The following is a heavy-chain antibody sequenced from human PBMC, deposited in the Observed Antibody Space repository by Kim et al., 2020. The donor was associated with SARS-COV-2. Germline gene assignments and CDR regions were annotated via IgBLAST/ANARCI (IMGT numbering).Heavy chain of an antibody. V-gene: IGHV1-69*13. CDR1: GGTFSSYA. CDR3: ARDNHNWNYVNWFDP. CDR2: IIPIFGTA. J-gene: IGHJ5*02. D-gene: IGHD1-7*01. Sequence: SVKVSCKASGGTFSSYAISWVRQAPGQGLEWMGGIIPIFGTANYAQKFQGRVTITADESTSTAYMELSSLRSEDTAVYYCARDNHNWNYVNWFDPWGQGTLVTVSS.